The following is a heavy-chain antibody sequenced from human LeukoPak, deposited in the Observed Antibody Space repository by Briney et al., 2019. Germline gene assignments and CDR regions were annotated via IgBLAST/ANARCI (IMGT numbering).Heavy chain of an antibody. D-gene: IGHD3-22*01. J-gene: IGHJ4*02. CDR1: GGSISSYY. Sequence: SETLSLTCTVSGGSISSYYWSWIRQPPGKGLEWIGYVYYSGSTNYNPSLKSRVTISVDTSKNQFSLKLSSVTAADTAVYYCAIVGYYDSSGAHDYWGQGALVTVSS. CDR3: AIVGYYDSSGAHDY. CDR2: VYYSGST. V-gene: IGHV4-59*01.